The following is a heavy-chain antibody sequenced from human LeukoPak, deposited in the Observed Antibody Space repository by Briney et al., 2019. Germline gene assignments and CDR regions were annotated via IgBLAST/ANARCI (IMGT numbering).Heavy chain of an antibody. CDR2: ISWNSGSI. V-gene: IGHV3-9*01. J-gene: IGHJ3*02. CDR3: AKDPHLSRWLHSPGKAFDI. D-gene: IGHD5-24*01. CDR1: GFTFDDYA. Sequence: GRSLRLSCAASGFTFDDYAMHWVRQAPGKGLEWVSGISWNSGSIGYADSVKGRFTISRDNAKNSLYLQMNSLRAEDTALYYCAKDPHLSRWLHSPGKAFDIWGQGTMVTVSS.